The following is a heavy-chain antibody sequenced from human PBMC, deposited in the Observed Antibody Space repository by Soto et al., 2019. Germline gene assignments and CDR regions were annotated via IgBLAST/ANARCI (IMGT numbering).Heavy chain of an antibody. CDR1: GFTFSSYG. CDR2: ISYDGKVA. V-gene: IGHV3-30*18. Sequence: QVQLVESGGGVVQPGRSLRLSCVASGFTFSSYGMHWVRQAPGKGLEWVTVISYDGKVAYYADSVKGRFTISRDNSKNTLYLQMNSLRTEDTAMYYCAKEGPITNWYFDYWGQGTLVTVSS. CDR3: AKEGPITNWYFDY. J-gene: IGHJ4*02. D-gene: IGHD1-1*01.